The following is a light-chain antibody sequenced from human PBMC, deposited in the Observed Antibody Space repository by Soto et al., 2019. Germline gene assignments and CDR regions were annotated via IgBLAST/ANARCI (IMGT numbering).Light chain of an antibody. CDR3: TSHTTSSTYV. CDR1: SSNIGAGYD. J-gene: IGLJ1*01. V-gene: IGLV1-40*01. Sequence: QSVLTQPPSVSGAPGQRVTISCTGSSSNIGAGYDVHWYQQLPGTAPKLLIYGNSNRPSGVPDRFSGSKSGTSASLAITGLQAEDEADYYCTSHTTSSTYVFGTGTKLTVL. CDR2: GNS.